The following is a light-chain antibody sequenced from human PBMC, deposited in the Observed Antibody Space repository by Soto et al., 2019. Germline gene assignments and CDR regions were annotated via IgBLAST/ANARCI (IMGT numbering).Light chain of an antibody. CDR3: HQRQYWPPIS. J-gene: IGKJ5*01. V-gene: IGKV3-11*01. CDR2: DAS. Sequence: VVLTQSPATLSLSPGERATLSCRTSLSVSVYLDWYQQKPGQAPRLLISDASNRATGIPARFSGSESGTDFTLPISSLEPEDFAVYYCHQRQYWPPISFGEGTRLEMK. CDR1: LSVSVY.